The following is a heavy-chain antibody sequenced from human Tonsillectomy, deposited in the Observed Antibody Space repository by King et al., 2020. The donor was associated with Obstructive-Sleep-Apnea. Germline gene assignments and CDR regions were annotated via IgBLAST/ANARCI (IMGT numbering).Heavy chain of an antibody. D-gene: IGHD6-6*01. V-gene: IGHV3-49*03. J-gene: IGHJ3*02. CDR2: IRSKAYGGTT. CDR1: GFTFGDYA. CDR3: TRDRLPEYISSSGAFDI. Sequence: VQLVESGGGLVQPGRSLRLSCTASGFTFGDYAMSWFRQAPGKGLEWVGFIRSKAYGGTTEYAASVKGRFTISRDDSKSIAYLQMNSLKTEDTAVYYCTRDRLPEYISSSGAFDIWGQGTMVTVSS.